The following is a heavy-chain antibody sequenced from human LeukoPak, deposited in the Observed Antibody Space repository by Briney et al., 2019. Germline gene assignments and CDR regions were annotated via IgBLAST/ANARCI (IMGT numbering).Heavy chain of an antibody. CDR3: ARVSSSWCHFDY. D-gene: IGHD6-13*01. Sequence: ASVKVSCKASGFTFTSYGFSWVRQAPGQGLEWMGWISGYNGNTNYAQKLQGRVTMNTDTSTSTAYMELRSLISDDTAIYYCARVSSSWCHFDYWGQGTLVTVSS. CDR2: ISGYNGNT. CDR1: GFTFTSYG. J-gene: IGHJ4*02. V-gene: IGHV1-18*01.